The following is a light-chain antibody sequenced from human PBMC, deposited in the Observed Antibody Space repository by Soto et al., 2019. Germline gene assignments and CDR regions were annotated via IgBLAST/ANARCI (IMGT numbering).Light chain of an antibody. CDR1: SSDVGGYNY. J-gene: IGLJ1*01. CDR2: DVN. Sequence: QSALTQPASVSGSPGQSITISCTGTSSDVGGYNYVSWYQQYPGKAPQLMIFDVNDRPPGVSYRFSGSKSGNTASLTISGLQAEDEAHYYFSSYSTTSFFVFGTGTKLTVL. V-gene: IGLV2-14*01. CDR3: SSYSTTSFFV.